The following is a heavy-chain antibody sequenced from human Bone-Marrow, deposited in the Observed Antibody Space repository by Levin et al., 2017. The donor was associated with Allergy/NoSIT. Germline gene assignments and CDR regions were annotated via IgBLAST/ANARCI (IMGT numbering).Heavy chain of an antibody. Sequence: SETLSLTCTVSGVSISSGGYYWSWIRQHPGTGLELLGYIYFSGSTYYNPSLKSRVTISLDTSKNQFSLKLSSVTAADTAVYYCARGGGVVRGVDYWGQGTLVTVSS. V-gene: IGHV4-31*03. CDR3: ARGGGVVRGVDY. CDR2: IYFSGST. CDR1: GVSISSGGYY. J-gene: IGHJ4*02. D-gene: IGHD3-10*01.